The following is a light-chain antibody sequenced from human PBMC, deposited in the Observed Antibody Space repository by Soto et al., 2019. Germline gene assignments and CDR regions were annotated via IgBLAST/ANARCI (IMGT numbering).Light chain of an antibody. CDR3: QQCYMGWT. CDR1: QSIGRF. J-gene: IGKJ1*01. CDR2: DAS. V-gene: IGKV1-5*01. Sequence: DIQMTQSPSTLSASVGDRVTITCRASQSIGRFLAWYQHQPGKAPKLLIYDASTLESGVPSRFSGTGSGTEFTCTITSLQPEDFGTYYCQQCYMGWTFGQGTKVDIK.